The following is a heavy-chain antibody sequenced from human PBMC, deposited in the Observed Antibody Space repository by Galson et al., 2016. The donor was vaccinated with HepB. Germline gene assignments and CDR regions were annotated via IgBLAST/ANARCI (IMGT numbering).Heavy chain of an antibody. V-gene: IGHV4-31*02. CDR3: ARVKQLAFDY. D-gene: IGHD6-13*01. CDR2: IYYSGST. Sequence: SWIRQHPGKGLEWIGNIYYSGSTYYSPSLKSRVIISVDTSKNQFSLKLNSVTAADTAVYYCARVKQLAFDYWGQGTLVTVSS. J-gene: IGHJ4*02.